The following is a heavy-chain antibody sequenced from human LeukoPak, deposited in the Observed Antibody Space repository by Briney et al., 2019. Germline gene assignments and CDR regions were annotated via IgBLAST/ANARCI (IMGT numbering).Heavy chain of an antibody. D-gene: IGHD3-16*02. CDR3: AASSGGVIALDAFDI. Sequence: SETLSLTCTGSGCSISSYYWSWIRQPPGKGLEWIGYIYYSGSTNYNPSLKSRVTISVDTSKNQFSLKLSSVTAADTAVYYCAASSGGVIALDAFDIWGQGTMVTVSS. CDR1: GCSISSYY. J-gene: IGHJ3*02. V-gene: IGHV4-59*01. CDR2: IYYSGST.